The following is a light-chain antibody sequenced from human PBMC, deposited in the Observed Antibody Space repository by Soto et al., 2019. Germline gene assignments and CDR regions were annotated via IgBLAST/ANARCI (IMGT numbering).Light chain of an antibody. V-gene: IGLV1-40*01. J-gene: IGLJ1*01. CDR3: QSYDSSLSGYV. Sequence: QSVLTQPPSVSGAPGQRVTISCTGSSSNIGAVYDVHWYQQYPGTAPKLLIYGNSNRPSGVPDRFSGSKSGTSASLAISGFQAEDEADYYCQSYDSSLSGYVFGTGTKLTVL. CDR1: SSNIGAVYD. CDR2: GNS.